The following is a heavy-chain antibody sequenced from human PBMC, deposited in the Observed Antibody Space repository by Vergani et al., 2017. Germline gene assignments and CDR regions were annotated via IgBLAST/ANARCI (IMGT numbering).Heavy chain of an antibody. J-gene: IGHJ4*02. CDR2: ISSSSSYI. CDR1: GFTFSSYS. CDR3: ARVYSYGHYYFDY. Sequence: EVQLVESGGGLVKPGGSLRLSCAASGFTFSSYSMNWVRQAPGKGLEWVSSISSSSSYIYYADSVKGRFTSSRDNAKNSLYLQMNSLRAEDTAVYYCARVYSYGHYYFDYWGQGTLVTVSS. D-gene: IGHD5-18*01. V-gene: IGHV3-21*01.